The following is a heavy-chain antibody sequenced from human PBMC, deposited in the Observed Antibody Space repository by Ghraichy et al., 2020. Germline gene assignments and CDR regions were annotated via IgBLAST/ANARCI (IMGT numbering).Heavy chain of an antibody. V-gene: IGHV3-11*06. CDR2: ISSSSSYT. Sequence: GGSLRLSCAASGFTFSDYYMSWIRQAPGKGLEWVSYISSSSSYTNYADSVKGRFTISRDNAKNSLYLQMNSLRAEDTAVYYCARDFSDTTVTTSYDIGDYWGQGTLVTVSS. CDR3: ARDFSDTTVTTSYDIGDY. J-gene: IGHJ4*02. CDR1: GFTFSDYY. D-gene: IGHD4-17*01.